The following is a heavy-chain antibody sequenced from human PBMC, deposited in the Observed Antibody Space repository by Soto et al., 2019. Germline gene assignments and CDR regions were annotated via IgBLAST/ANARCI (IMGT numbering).Heavy chain of an antibody. CDR1: GYTFTGYY. CDR3: ARDYDILTPYGMDV. D-gene: IGHD3-9*01. J-gene: IGHJ6*02. V-gene: IGHV1-2*04. CDR2: IKPNSGGT. Sequence: ASVKVSCKASGYTFTGYYMHWVRQAPGQGLEWMGWIKPNSGGTNYAQKFQGWVTMTRDTSISTAYMELSRLRSDDTAVYYCARDYDILTPYGMDVWGQGTTVTVSS.